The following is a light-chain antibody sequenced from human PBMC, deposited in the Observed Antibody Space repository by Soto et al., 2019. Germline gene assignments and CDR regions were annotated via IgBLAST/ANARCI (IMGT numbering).Light chain of an antibody. CDR2: DVT. J-gene: IGLJ2*01. CDR3: CSYAGNYIFV. Sequence: QSALTQPRSVSGSPGQSLTISCTGASSDVGGYNYVSWYQQYPGKAPKLMIYDVTKRPSGVPDRFSGSKSGNTASLTISGLQAADEADYYCCSYAGNYIFVFGGGTQLTVL. CDR1: SSDVGGYNY. V-gene: IGLV2-11*01.